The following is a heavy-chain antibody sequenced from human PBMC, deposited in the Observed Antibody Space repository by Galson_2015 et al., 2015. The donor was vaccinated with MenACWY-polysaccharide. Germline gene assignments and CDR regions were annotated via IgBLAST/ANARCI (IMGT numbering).Heavy chain of an antibody. J-gene: IGHJ4*02. Sequence: SLRLFCAVSGFNVNSKYMTWVRQAPGKGLEWVSVIYSSAITYEADSVKGRFTISRDNSKNTLYLQMHSLRPEDTAVYFCAKGEYSSGHYHFDSWGQGTLVTVSS. CDR2: IYSSAIT. D-gene: IGHD3-9*01. V-gene: IGHV3-66*02. CDR3: AKGEYSSGHYHFDS. CDR1: GFNVNSKY.